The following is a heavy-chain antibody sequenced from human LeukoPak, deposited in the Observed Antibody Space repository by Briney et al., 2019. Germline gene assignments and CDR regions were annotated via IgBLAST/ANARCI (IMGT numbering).Heavy chain of an antibody. CDR2: ISTYNGNT. J-gene: IGHJ4*02. Sequence: ASVKVSCKASGYTFTSYGMSWVRQAPGQGLEWMGWISTYNGNTNYAQKFQGRVTMTTDTSTTTAYMELRSLRSDDTAVYYCARGQGASWDTAMVTDHWGQGTLVTVSS. CDR3: ARGQGASWDTAMVTDH. CDR1: GYTFTSYG. D-gene: IGHD5-18*01. V-gene: IGHV1-18*01.